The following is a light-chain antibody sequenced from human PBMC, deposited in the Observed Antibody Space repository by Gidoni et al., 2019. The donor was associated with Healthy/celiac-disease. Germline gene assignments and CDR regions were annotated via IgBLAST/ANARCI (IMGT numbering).Light chain of an antibody. CDR3: CSYAGSYTFWV. CDR2: DVS. CDR1: SSDVGGYNY. J-gene: IGLJ3*02. V-gene: IGLV2-11*01. Sequence: QSALTQPRSVSGSPGQSVTISCTGTSSDVGGYNYVSWYQQHTGKAPKLMIYDVSKRPSGVPDRFSGSKSGNTASLTISGLQAEDEADYYCCSYAGSYTFWVFGGGTKLPVL.